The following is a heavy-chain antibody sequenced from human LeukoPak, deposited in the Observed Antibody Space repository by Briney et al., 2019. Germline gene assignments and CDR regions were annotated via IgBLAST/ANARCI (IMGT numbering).Heavy chain of an antibody. J-gene: IGHJ4*02. V-gene: IGHV4-39*07. D-gene: IGHD3-22*01. Sequence: SETLSLTCTVSGASIISDTYYWGWIRQPPGKGLEWIGSIYYSGSTYYSPSLKSRVTMSVDTSTNHFSLKLISVTAADTALYYCARNFYASSGYYLDDFYFDFWGQGTLVTVSS. CDR3: ARNFYASSGYYLDDFYFDF. CDR1: GASIISDTYY. CDR2: IYYSGST.